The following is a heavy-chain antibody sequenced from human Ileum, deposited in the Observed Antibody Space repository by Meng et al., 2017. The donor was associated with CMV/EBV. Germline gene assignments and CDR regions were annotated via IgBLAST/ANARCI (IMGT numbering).Heavy chain of an antibody. CDR2: IYDGGST. Sequence: DVQPGGDGADLVQPGGCLRLSWAASGLSVSSNYMTWVRQAPGKGLEWVSVIYDGGSTYYADSVKGRFTISRDNSKNMLYLQMNSLRVEDTAVYYCATELGIERDYWGQGTLVTVSS. V-gene: IGHV3-66*01. CDR1: GLSVSSNY. CDR3: ATELGIERDY. J-gene: IGHJ4*02. D-gene: IGHD7-27*01.